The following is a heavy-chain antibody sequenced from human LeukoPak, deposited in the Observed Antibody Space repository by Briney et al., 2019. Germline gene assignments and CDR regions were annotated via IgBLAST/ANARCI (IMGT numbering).Heavy chain of an antibody. V-gene: IGHV1-2*02. Sequence: ASVKVSCKASGGTFSSYAISWVRQAPGQGLEWMGWINPNSGGTNYAQKFQGRVTMTRDTSISTAYMELSRLRSDDTAVYYCARSPVAGTIDYWGQGTLVTVSS. CDR3: ARSPVAGTIDY. CDR2: INPNSGGT. CDR1: GGTFSSYA. J-gene: IGHJ4*02. D-gene: IGHD6-19*01.